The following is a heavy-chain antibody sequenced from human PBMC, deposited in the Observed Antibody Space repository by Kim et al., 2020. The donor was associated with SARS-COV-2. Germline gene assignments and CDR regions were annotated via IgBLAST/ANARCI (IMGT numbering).Heavy chain of an antibody. CDR2: ISYDGSNK. Sequence: GGSLRLSCAASGFTFSSYGMHWVRQAPGKGLEWVAVISYDGSNKYYADSVKGRFTISRDNSKNTLYLQMNSLRAEDTAVYYCAREMRGEGFFCSRWFSF. V-gene: IGHV3-33*05. CDR1: GFTFSSYG. J-gene: IGHJ3*01. D-gene: IGHD6-13*01. CDR3: AREMRGEGFFCSRWFSF.